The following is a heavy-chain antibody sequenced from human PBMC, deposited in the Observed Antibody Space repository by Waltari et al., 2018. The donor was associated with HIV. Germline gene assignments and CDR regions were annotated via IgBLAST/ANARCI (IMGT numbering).Heavy chain of an antibody. J-gene: IGHJ3*01. D-gene: IGHD1-26*01. CDR2: IYSSGAT. CDR1: GVPIAAGIHY. Sequence: QVQLHESGPGLVRPSQSLSLTCTVSGVPIAAGIHYWHWNRQPAEKGPEWIGRIYSSGATEYHPSLKGRVSMSLDTSTNQCSLFWRSVNVTDTATYFCARDQGVGLVKDQRLFDAWGQGTRVIVSS. V-gene: IGHV4-61*02. CDR3: ARDQGVGLVKDQRLFDA.